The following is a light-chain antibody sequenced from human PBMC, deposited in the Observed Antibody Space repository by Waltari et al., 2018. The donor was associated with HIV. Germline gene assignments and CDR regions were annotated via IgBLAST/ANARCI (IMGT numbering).Light chain of an antibody. CDR1: RSDVGGYNY. Sequence: QSALTQPASVSGSPGQSTTIPCSGTRSDVGGYNYVSWYQQHPGKAPKLMIYDVSDRPSGVSNRFSGSKSDNTASLTISGLQTEDEADYYCSSYTSSYTVIFGGGTKLTVL. CDR3: SSYTSSYTVI. J-gene: IGLJ2*01. CDR2: DVS. V-gene: IGLV2-14*01.